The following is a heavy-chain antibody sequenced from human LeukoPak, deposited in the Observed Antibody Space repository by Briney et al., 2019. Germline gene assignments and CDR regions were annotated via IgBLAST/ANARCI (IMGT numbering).Heavy chain of an antibody. D-gene: IGHD3-3*01. CDR3: ARARVLRLLEWLPNS. CDR1: GYTFTSYY. Sequence: ASVKVSCKASGYTFTSYYMHWVRQAPGQGLEWMGRINPNSGGTNYAQKFQGRVTMTRDTSISTAYMELSRLRSDDTAVYYCARARVLRLLEWLPNSWGQGTLVTVSS. V-gene: IGHV1-2*06. J-gene: IGHJ4*02. CDR2: INPNSGGT.